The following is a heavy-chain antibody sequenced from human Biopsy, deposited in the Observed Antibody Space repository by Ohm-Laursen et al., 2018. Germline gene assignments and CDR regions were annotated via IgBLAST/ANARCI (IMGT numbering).Heavy chain of an antibody. V-gene: IGHV3-74*01. J-gene: IGHJ4*02. CDR1: GFTLSNYY. CDR3: ARGGFFTYSTFDY. CDR2: IKRDGTTT. Sequence: SLRLSCAASGFTLSNYYMHWVRHAPGKGLLWVSRIKRDGTTTDYAESVKGRFTISRDNAKNTLYLQMNSLRAEDTAVYYCARGGFFTYSTFDYWGQGALVTVSS. D-gene: IGHD4-11*01.